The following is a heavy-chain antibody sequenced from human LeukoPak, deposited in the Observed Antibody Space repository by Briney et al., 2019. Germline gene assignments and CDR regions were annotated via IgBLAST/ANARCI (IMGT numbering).Heavy chain of an antibody. CDR2: INPSGGST. CDR3: ARGATYYYDSSGYSWRAPPMLCDY. Sequence: ASVKVSCKASGYTFTSYYMHWVRQAPGQGLEWMGIINPSGGSTSYAQKFQGRVTMTRDTSTSTVYMELSSLRSEDTAVYYCARGATYYYDSSGYSWRAPPMLCDYWGQGTLVTVSS. CDR1: GYTFTSYY. D-gene: IGHD3-22*01. J-gene: IGHJ4*02. V-gene: IGHV1-46*01.